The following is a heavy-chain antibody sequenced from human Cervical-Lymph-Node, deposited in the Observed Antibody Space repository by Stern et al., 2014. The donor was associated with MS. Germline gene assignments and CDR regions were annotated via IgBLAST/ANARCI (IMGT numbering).Heavy chain of an antibody. CDR3: ARHSSVGGSGSYYFDY. V-gene: IGHV4-39*01. J-gene: IGHJ4*02. CDR1: GGSISSSSYY. CDR2: IYYSGST. D-gene: IGHD3-10*01. Sequence: QVQLQESGPGLVKPSETLSLTCTVSGGSISSSSYYWGWIRQPPGKGLEWIGSIYYSGSTYYNPSLNGRVTIPVATPKTQFSRKLSSGTAADTAVYYCARHSSVGGSGSYYFDYWGQGTLVTVSS.